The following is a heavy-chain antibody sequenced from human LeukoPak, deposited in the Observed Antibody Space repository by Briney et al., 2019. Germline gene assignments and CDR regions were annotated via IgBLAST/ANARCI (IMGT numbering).Heavy chain of an antibody. Sequence: GASVKVSCKASGYTFTSYGISWVRQAPGQGLECVGWISAYNGNKNYAQKFQGRATMTTDTSASTAYMELRSLRSDDTAVYYCARDFLPLRSDNPTDYWGQGTPVTVSS. J-gene: IGHJ4*02. CDR2: ISAYNGNK. V-gene: IGHV1-18*01. D-gene: IGHD5/OR15-5a*01. CDR1: GYTFTSYG. CDR3: ARDFLPLRSDNPTDY.